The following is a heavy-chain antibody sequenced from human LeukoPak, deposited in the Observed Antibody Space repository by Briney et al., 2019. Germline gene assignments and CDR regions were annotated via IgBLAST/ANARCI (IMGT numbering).Heavy chain of an antibody. V-gene: IGHV4-39*07. CDR3: ARYHGGSSFDY. D-gene: IGHD4-23*01. J-gene: IGHJ4*02. CDR2: IYYTGTT. CDR1: GGSISSTSYY. Sequence: SETLSLTCNVSGGSISSTSYYWGWIRQPPGKGLEWLGNIYYTGTTYYNPSLKSRVTISVDTSKNQFSLKLSSVTAADTAVYYCARYHGGSSFDYWGQGTLVTVSS.